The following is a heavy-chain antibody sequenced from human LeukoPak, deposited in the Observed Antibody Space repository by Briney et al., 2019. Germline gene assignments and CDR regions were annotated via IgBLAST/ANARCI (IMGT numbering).Heavy chain of an antibody. V-gene: IGHV1-46*01. J-gene: IGHJ6*02. CDR1: GYTFTSYY. CDR3: ARDVVRHIVVVTAPYGMDV. CDR2: INPSGGST. D-gene: IGHD2-21*02. Sequence: ASVKVSCKASGYTFTSYYMHWVRQAPGQGLEWMGLINPSGGSTSYAQKFQGRVTMTRDTSTSTVYMELSSLRSEDTAVYYCARDVVRHIVVVTAPYGMDVWGQGTTVTVSS.